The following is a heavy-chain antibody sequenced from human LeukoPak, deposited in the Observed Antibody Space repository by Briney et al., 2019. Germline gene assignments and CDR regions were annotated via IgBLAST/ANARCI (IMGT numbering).Heavy chain of an antibody. CDR3: AGPTCLRGGYCSTNP. CDR1: GFTFSDYY. V-gene: IGHV3-11*03. D-gene: IGHD2-2*01. J-gene: IGHJ5*02. CDR2: ISSGSDYT. Sequence: SGGSLRLSCAASGFTFSDYYMSWIRQAPGKGLEWISYISSGSDYTNYADSVKGRFTVSRDNAKNSLYLQMNSLRAEDKAVYYCAGPTCLRGGYCSTNPWGQGTLVTVSS.